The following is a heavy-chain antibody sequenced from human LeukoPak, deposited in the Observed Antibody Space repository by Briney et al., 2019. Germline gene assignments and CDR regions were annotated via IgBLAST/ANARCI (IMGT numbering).Heavy chain of an antibody. J-gene: IGHJ3*02. Sequence: PGGSLRLSCAASGFTFTAYTINWVRQAPGKGLEWVSYISGSTTDIYYADSVKGRFTISRDNAKNSLYLQMNSLRAEDTAVYYCARDLAYCGGDCYSTGAFDIWGQGTMVTVSS. D-gene: IGHD2-21*02. CDR2: ISGSTTDI. CDR1: GFTFTAYT. CDR3: ARDLAYCGGDCYSTGAFDI. V-gene: IGHV3-21*01.